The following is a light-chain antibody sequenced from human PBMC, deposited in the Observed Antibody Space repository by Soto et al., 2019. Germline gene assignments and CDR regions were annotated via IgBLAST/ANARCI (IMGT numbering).Light chain of an antibody. J-gene: IGKJ5*01. CDR3: QQYGSSPIT. V-gene: IGKV3-20*01. Sequence: EIVLTQSPGALSLSPGERATLSFRASQSVGSSYLAWYQQKPGQAPRLLIYGASSRATGIPDRFSGSGSGTDFTLTISRLEPEDFAVYFCQQYGSSPITFGQGTRLEIK. CDR2: GAS. CDR1: QSVGSSY.